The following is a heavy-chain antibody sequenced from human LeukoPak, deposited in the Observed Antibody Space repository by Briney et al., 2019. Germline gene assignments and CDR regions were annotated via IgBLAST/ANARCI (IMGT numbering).Heavy chain of an antibody. Sequence: PPGRSLRLSCAASGFTFSSYAMHWVRQAPGKGLEWVAVISYDGSNKYYADSVKGRFTISRDNSKNTLYLQMNSLRAEDTAVYFCAKSRSGSANWALQIFDNWGQGTLVTVSS. J-gene: IGHJ4*02. CDR2: ISYDGSNK. D-gene: IGHD1-1*01. CDR3: AKSRSGSANWALQIFDN. CDR1: GFTFSSYA. V-gene: IGHV3-30-3*02.